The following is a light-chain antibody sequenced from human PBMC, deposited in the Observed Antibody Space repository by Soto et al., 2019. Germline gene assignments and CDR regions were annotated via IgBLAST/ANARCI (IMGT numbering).Light chain of an antibody. CDR3: QEHSSYTGT. V-gene: IGKV1-8*01. CDR2: AAS. CDR1: QSISSY. Sequence: IPLTQSPSTFSASTGERVTLTRRASQSISSYLAWYQQKPGKAPKLLIYAASTWQSGVPARFSGSGSGTEFTLTISSLQPEDFGTYYCQEHSSYTGTFGRGTKVDIK. J-gene: IGKJ1*01.